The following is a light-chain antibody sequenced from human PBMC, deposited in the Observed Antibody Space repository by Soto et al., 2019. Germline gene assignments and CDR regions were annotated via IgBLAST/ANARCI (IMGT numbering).Light chain of an antibody. CDR3: AAWDTTLTGGV. CDR1: SSNIGSHY. J-gene: IGLJ2*01. CDR2: ENT. Sequence: QSVLTQPPSVSAAPGQTVTISCSGSSSNIGSHYVSWYQQLPGTAPKLLIYENTERPSGIPDRFSGSKSGTSATLGITGLQTGDEADYYCAAWDTTLTGGVFGGGTKVTVL. V-gene: IGLV1-51*02.